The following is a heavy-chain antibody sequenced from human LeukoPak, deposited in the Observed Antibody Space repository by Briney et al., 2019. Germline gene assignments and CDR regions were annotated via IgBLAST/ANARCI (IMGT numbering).Heavy chain of an antibody. CDR2: VSGSGSST. CDR1: GFTFSNYA. CDR3: AKGGSRGYYGGIGY. D-gene: IGHD3-22*01. Sequence: GGSLRLSCAVSGFTFSNYAMSWVRQAPGKGLEWVSGVSGSGSSTYYADSVKGRLTISRDNFRNMLYLQMNSLRAEDTAIYYCAKGGSRGYYGGIGYWGQGTLVTVSS. J-gene: IGHJ4*02. V-gene: IGHV3-23*01.